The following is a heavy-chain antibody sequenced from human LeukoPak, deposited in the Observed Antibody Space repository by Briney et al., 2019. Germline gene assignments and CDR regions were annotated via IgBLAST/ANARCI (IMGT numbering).Heavy chain of an antibody. CDR2: ITWNSGDI. Sequence: TGRSLRLSCAASGFTFEDYAMHWVRQAPGKGLEWVSGITWNSGDIGYADSVKGRFTISRDNSKNSLYLQMNSLRPEDTASYYCAKLTVPSSPDLSYWGHGTQVTVSS. CDR3: AKLTVPSSPDLSY. CDR1: GFTFEDYA. D-gene: IGHD4-17*01. V-gene: IGHV3-9*01. J-gene: IGHJ4*01.